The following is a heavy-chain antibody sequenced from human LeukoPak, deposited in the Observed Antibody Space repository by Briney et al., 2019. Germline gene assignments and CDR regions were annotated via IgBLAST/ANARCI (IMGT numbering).Heavy chain of an antibody. CDR1: GYTFTSYG. CDR3: TTPVRYQLLSYLRGYY. J-gene: IGHJ4*02. CDR2: ISAYNGNT. Sequence: EASVKVSCKASGYTFTSYGISWVRQAPGQGLEWMGWISAYNGNTNYAQKLQGRVTMTTDTSTSTAYMALRSLRSDDTAVYYCTTPVRYQLLSYLRGYYWGQGTLVTVSS. V-gene: IGHV1-18*01. D-gene: IGHD2-2*01.